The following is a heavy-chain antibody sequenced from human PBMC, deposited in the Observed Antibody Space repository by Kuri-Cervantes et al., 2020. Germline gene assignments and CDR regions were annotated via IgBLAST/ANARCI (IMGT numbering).Heavy chain of an antibody. CDR3: ARGMAYYGSGSYYYYYYGMDV. CDR1: DYTFAIHS. CDR2: ISTYNGNA. V-gene: IGHV1-18*01. D-gene: IGHD3-10*01. J-gene: IGHJ6*02. Sequence: ASVKVSCNASDYTFAIHSITWVRQAPGHGLEWMGWISTYNGNANYAQKLQGRVTMTRNTSISTAYMELSGLRSEDTAVYYCARGMAYYGSGSYYYYYYGMDVWGQGTTVTVSS.